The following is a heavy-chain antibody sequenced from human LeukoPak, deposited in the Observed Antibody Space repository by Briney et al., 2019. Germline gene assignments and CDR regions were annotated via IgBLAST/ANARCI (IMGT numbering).Heavy chain of an antibody. Sequence: PSQTLSLTCTVSGGSISSGSYYWSWIRQPAGKGLEWIGRIYTSGSTNYNPSLKSRVTISVDTSKNQFSLKLNSVTAADTALYYCARGGTYYDFWGQGTLVTVSS. V-gene: IGHV4-61*02. J-gene: IGHJ4*02. CDR2: IYTSGST. D-gene: IGHD1-26*01. CDR3: ARGGTYYDF. CDR1: GGSISSGSYY.